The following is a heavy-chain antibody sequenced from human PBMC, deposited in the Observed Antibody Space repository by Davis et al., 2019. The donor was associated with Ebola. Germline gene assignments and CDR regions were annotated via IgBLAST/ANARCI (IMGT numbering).Heavy chain of an antibody. Sequence: KISCQDSGNSFSSHWIGWVRQAPGQGLEWMGGIIPIFGTANYAQKFQGRVTITADESTSTAYMELSSLRSEDTAVYYCTTGRAIVVVTANYYYYGMDVWGKGTTVTVSS. CDR2: IIPIFGTA. CDR3: TTGRAIVVVTANYYYYGMDV. J-gene: IGHJ6*04. D-gene: IGHD2-21*02. CDR1: GNSFSSHW. V-gene: IGHV1-69*01.